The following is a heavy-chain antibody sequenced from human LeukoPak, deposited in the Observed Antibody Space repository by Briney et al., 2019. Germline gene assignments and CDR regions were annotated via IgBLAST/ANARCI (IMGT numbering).Heavy chain of an antibody. CDR2: ISSGSSYI. J-gene: IGHJ3*02. CDR1: GFTFSSYS. D-gene: IGHD2-2*01. Sequence: GGSLRLSCAASGFTFSSYSMNWVRQAPGKGLEWVSSISSGSSYIYYADSVKGRFTISRDNAKKSLYLQMNSLRAEDTAVYYCARDCSTTSCYLGNAFDIWGQGTMVTVSS. CDR3: ARDCSTTSCYLGNAFDI. V-gene: IGHV3-21*01.